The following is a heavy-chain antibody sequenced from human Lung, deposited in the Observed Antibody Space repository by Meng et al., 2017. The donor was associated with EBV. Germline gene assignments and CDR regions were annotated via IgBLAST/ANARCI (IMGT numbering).Heavy chain of an antibody. CDR3: ARDPYATGWAG. CDR2: IYHSGGT. V-gene: IGHV4-4*02. CDR1: GGSISISTW. D-gene: IGHD6-19*01. J-gene: IGHJ4*02. Sequence: QVQLQESGPGLVEPSQTLSLTCAVSGGSISISTWWSWVRQPPGKGLEWIGEIYHSGGTNYNPSLRGRVTISLDKSKNPFSLTLRSVTAADTAVYYCARDPYATGWAGWGQGTLVTVSS.